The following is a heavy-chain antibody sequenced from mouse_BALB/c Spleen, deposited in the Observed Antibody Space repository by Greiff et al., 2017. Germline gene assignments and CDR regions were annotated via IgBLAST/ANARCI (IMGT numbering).Heavy chain of an antibody. J-gene: IGHJ2*01. CDR1: GYTFSSYW. CDR2: ILPGSGST. V-gene: IGHV1-9*01. Sequence: VQVVESGAELMKPGASVKISCKATGYTFSSYWIEWVKQRPGHGLEWIGEILPGSGSTNYNEKFKGKATFTADTSSNTAYMQLSSLTSEDSAVYYCARDGSGTVFDYWGQGTTLTVSS. CDR3: ARDGSGTVFDY. D-gene: IGHD1-1*01.